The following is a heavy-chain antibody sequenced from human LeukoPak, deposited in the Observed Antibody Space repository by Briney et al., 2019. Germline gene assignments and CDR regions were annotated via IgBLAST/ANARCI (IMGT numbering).Heavy chain of an antibody. Sequence: GGSLRLSCAASGFTFTSYSMNWVRQAPGKGLEWVSSISSSSSYIYYADSVKGRFTISRDNAKNSLYLQMNSLRAEDTAVYYCARVARDGATTFDYWDQGTLVTVSS. CDR2: ISSSSSYI. CDR3: ARVARDGATTFDY. CDR1: GFTFTSYS. J-gene: IGHJ4*02. V-gene: IGHV3-21*01. D-gene: IGHD1-26*01.